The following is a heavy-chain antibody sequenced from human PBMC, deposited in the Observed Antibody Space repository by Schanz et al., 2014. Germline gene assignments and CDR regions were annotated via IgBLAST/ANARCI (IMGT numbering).Heavy chain of an antibody. Sequence: VQLEESGGGLVTPGGSLRLSCAASGFTFSSYAMSWVRQAPGKGLEWVSAINTADTTYYADSVKGRFTVSRDNSKNTVYLHMNSLRDEDTAVYYCAKDMNREATAPESWGQGTLVVVSS. CDR2: INTADTT. CDR3: AKDMNREATAPES. V-gene: IGHV3-23*04. CDR1: GFTFSSYA. D-gene: IGHD5-12*01. J-gene: IGHJ5*02.